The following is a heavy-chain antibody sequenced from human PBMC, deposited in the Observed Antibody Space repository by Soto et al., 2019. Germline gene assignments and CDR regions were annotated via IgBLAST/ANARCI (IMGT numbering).Heavy chain of an antibody. CDR1: VGTFSSYA. Sequence: QVQLVQSGAEVKKPGASVKVSCKASVGTFSSYAISWVRQAPGQGLDWMGGIIPIFGTANYAQKFQGRVTITADESTTTAYMERSSLRSEDTAVYYWGSKERTWNYEWATLYYGMDVWGQGTTFTVSS. D-gene: IGHD1-7*01. CDR3: GSKERTWNYEWATLYYGMDV. V-gene: IGHV1-69*01. J-gene: IGHJ6*02. CDR2: IIPIFGTA.